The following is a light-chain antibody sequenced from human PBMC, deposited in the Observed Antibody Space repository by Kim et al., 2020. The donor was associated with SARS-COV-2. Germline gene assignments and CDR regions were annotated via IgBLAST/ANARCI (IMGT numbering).Light chain of an antibody. CDR2: GAS. CDR1: QSVSSSY. J-gene: IGKJ4*01. Sequence: EIVLTQSPGTLSLSPGERATLSCRASQSVSSSYLAWYQQKSGQAPRLLIYGASSRATGIPDRFSGSGSGTDFTLTISRLEPEDFAVYYCQQYGSSHFGGGTKVDIK. CDR3: QQYGSSH. V-gene: IGKV3-20*01.